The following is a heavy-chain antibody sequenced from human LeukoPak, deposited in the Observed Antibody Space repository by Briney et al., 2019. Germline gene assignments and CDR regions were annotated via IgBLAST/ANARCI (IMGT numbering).Heavy chain of an antibody. Sequence: SETLSLTCTVSGGSISSSSYYWGWIRQPPGKGLEWIGSIYYSGSTYYNPSLKGRVTISVGRSKNQFSLKLSSVTAADTAVYYCARVSSSWYAYVYYYYMDVWGKGTTVTVSS. D-gene: IGHD6-13*01. CDR2: IYYSGST. CDR1: GGSISSSSYY. J-gene: IGHJ6*03. CDR3: ARVSSSWYAYVYYYYMDV. V-gene: IGHV4-39*07.